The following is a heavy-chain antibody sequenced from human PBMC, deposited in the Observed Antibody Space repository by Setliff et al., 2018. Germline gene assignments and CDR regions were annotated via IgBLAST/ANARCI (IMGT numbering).Heavy chain of an antibody. CDR2: MYYSGST. Sequence: SETLSLTCTVSGGSITNYYWSWIRQPPGKGLEWIGYMYYSGSTNYNPSLKSRVTISIDTSKNQFSLKLSSVTAADTAVYYCAREAGTIWGQGALVTVSS. CDR1: GGSITNYY. V-gene: IGHV4-59*12. D-gene: IGHD1-1*01. J-gene: IGHJ4*02. CDR3: AREAGTI.